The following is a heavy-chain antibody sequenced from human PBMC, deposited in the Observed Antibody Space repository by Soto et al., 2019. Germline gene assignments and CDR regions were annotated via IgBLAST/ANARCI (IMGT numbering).Heavy chain of an antibody. CDR2: ISAYNGNT. CDR1: GYTFTSYG. CDR3: ARGGTLGYCISTSCYVNYYGMDV. V-gene: IGHV1-18*01. Sequence: ASLKVSCKASGYTFTSYGISWVRQAPGQGLEWMGWISAYNGNTNYAQKLQGRVTMTTDTSTSTAYMELRSLRSDDTAAYYCARGGTLGYCISTSCYVNYYGMDVWGQGTTVTVSS. J-gene: IGHJ6*02. D-gene: IGHD2-2*01.